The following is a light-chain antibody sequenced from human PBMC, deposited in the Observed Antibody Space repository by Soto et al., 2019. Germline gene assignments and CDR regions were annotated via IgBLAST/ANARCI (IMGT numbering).Light chain of an antibody. V-gene: IGKV3-20*01. CDR2: DAS. CDR3: QQYGTSPRT. CDR1: QSVNRNY. Sequence: EIVLTQSPGTLSLSPGESATLSCRASQSVNRNYLAWYQQKPGQAPRLLVYDASSRATGIPDRFSGSGSETDFTLTISRLETEDFAVDHCQQYGTSPRTFGGGTKLESK. J-gene: IGKJ4*01.